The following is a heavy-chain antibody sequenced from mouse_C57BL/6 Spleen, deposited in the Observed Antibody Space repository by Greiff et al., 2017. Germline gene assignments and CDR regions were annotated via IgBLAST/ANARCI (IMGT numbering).Heavy chain of an antibody. J-gene: IGHJ1*03. CDR1: GYTFTDYY. Sequence: QVQLQQSGPELVKPGASVKISCKASGYTFTDYYINWVKQRPGQGLEWIGWIFPGSGSTYYNEKFKGKATLTVDKSSSTAYMLLSSLTSEDSAVYFCAGDYYGSSYWYFDVWGTGTTVTVSS. CDR2: IFPGSGST. V-gene: IGHV1-75*01. CDR3: AGDYYGSSYWYFDV. D-gene: IGHD1-1*01.